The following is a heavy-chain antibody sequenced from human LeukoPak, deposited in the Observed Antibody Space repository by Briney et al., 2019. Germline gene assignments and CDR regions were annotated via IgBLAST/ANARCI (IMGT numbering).Heavy chain of an antibody. CDR3: SKAWARTSRGGVDS. J-gene: IGHJ4*02. CDR2: ISDSGGNT. V-gene: IGHV3-23*01. Sequence: GGSLRLSCSASGFPFSIFAMSWVRQAPGKGLEWVSAISDSGGNTYYADSVRGRFTISRDNSKNTLYLQMNSLRAEATAVYYCSKAWARTSRGGVDSWGQGTLVTVSS. D-gene: IGHD3-10*01. CDR1: GFPFSIFA.